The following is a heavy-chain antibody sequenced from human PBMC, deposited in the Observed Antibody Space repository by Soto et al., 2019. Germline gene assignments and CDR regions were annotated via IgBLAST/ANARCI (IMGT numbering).Heavy chain of an antibody. Sequence: PGGSLRLSCTASGFTFSSYAMSWVRQAPGKGLEWVSAISGSGGSTYYADSVKGRFTISRDNSKNTLYLQMNSLRAEDTAVYYCAKDPITIFGVVMSGDYYYGMAVWGQGTTVTVSS. CDR1: GFTFSSYA. CDR3: AKDPITIFGVVMSGDYYYGMAV. V-gene: IGHV3-23*01. CDR2: ISGSGGST. D-gene: IGHD3-3*01. J-gene: IGHJ6*02.